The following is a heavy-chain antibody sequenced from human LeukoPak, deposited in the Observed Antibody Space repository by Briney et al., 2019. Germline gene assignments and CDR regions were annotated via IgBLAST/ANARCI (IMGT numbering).Heavy chain of an antibody. CDR1: GFTFNNHA. CDR3: ARGGRHNYNLDY. J-gene: IGHJ4*01. CDR2: IWHDGSYK. V-gene: IGHV3-33*01. Sequence: PGRSLRLSCAASGFTFNNHAMRWVRQAPGKGLEWVAMIWHDGSYKYYADSVTGRFTISRDDSQNTLYLQMNSLRAEDTAVYYCARGGRHNYNLDYWGHGTLVTVSS. D-gene: IGHD4-11*01.